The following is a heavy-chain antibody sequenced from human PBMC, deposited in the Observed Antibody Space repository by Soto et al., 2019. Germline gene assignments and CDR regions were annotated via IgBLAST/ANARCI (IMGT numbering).Heavy chain of an antibody. D-gene: IGHD2-15*01. CDR3: ARGVCSGGSCSLYTTTPDAFDI. J-gene: IGHJ3*02. V-gene: IGHV1-69*12. CDR1: GGTFSSYA. Sequence: QVQLVQSGAEVKKPGSSVKVSCKASGGTFSSYAIGWVRQAPGQGLEWMGGIIPIFGTANYAQKFQGRVTITADESTSTAYMELSSLRSEDTAVYYCARGVCSGGSCSLYTTTPDAFDIWGQGTMVTVSS. CDR2: IIPIFGTA.